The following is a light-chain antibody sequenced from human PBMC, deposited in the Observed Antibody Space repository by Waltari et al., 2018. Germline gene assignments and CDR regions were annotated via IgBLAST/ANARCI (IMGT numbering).Light chain of an antibody. J-gene: IGKJ1*01. CDR2: WAS. V-gene: IGKV4-1*01. CDR3: QQYYSIPWT. CDR1: QNLLYTSNNKNS. Sequence: QSPDSLAVSLGERATLNCKSSQNLLYTSNNKNSLAWYQQKPGQPPKLLIYWASTRQSGVPDRFGGSGSGTDFTLTISSLQAEDVALYYCQQYYSIPWTFG.